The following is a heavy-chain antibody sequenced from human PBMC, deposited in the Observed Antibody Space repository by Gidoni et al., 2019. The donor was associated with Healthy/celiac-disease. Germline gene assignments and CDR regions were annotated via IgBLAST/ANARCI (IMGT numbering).Heavy chain of an antibody. CDR3: TRVRFLEWLSPYGMDV. CDR1: GFTFGDYA. D-gene: IGHD3-3*01. Sequence: EVQLVASGGGLVQPGRSLRLSCTASGFTFGDYAMSWVRQAPGKGLEWVGFIRSKAYGGTTEYAASVKGRFTISRDDSKSIAYLQMNSLKTEDTAVYYCTRVRFLEWLSPYGMDVWGQGTTVTVSS. CDR2: IRSKAYGGTT. J-gene: IGHJ6*02. V-gene: IGHV3-49*04.